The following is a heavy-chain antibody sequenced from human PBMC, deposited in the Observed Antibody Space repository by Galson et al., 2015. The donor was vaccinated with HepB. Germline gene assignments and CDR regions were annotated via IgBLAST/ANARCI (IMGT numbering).Heavy chain of an antibody. V-gene: IGHV3-30-3*01. D-gene: IGHD1-26*01. CDR3: AREGSAKKLDY. CDR1: GFTVSTSS. CDR2: ISFAGDKK. Sequence: SLRLSCAAFGFTVSTSSMHWIRQAPGKGLEWVALISFAGDKKHYTDSVKGRFIISRDNPKNTLYLQMNSLTTDDTAVYYCAREGSAKKLDYWGQGALVSVSS. J-gene: IGHJ4*02.